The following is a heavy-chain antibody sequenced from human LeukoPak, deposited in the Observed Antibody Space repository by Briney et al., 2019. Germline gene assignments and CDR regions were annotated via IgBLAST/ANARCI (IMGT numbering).Heavy chain of an antibody. CDR1: GGTFISYA. V-gene: IGHV1-69*13. CDR2: IIPIFGTA. D-gene: IGHD1-26*01. J-gene: IGHJ3*02. CDR3: ARGDSGSYYCNI. Sequence: ASVKVSCKASGGTFISYAISWVRQAPGQGLEWMGGIIPIFGTANYAQKFQGRVTITADESTSTAYMELSSLRSEDTAVYYCARGDSGSYYCNIWGQGIMVTVSS.